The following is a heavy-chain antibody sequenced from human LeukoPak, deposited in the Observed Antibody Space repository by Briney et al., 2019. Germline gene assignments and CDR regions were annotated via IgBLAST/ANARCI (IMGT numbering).Heavy chain of an antibody. Sequence: SETLSLTCTVSGGSISSSSYYWGWIRQPPGKGLEWIGSIYYSGSTYYNPSLKSRVTISVDTSKNQFSLKLSSVTAADTAVYYCAIPQGYQLLHFEYWGQGTLVTVSS. CDR2: IYYSGST. CDR3: AIPQGYQLLHFEY. D-gene: IGHD2-2*01. CDR1: GGSISSSSYY. J-gene: IGHJ4*02. V-gene: IGHV4-39*01.